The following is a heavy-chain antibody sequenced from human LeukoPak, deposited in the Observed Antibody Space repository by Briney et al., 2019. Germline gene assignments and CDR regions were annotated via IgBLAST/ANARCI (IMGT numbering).Heavy chain of an antibody. J-gene: IGHJ4*02. V-gene: IGHV3-66*01. CDR2: IYSGGST. CDR1: GFTFSNAW. CDR3: ARALVGATAY. D-gene: IGHD1-26*01. Sequence: PGGSLRLSCAASGFTFSNAWMSWVRQAPGKGLEWVSVIYSGGSTYYADSVKGRFTISRDNSKNTLYLQMNSLRAEDTAVYYCARALVGATAYWGQGTLVTVSS.